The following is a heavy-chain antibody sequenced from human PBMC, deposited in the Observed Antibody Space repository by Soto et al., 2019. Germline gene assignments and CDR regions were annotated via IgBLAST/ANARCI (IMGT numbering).Heavy chain of an antibody. V-gene: IGHV4-39*02. D-gene: IGHD4-4*01. CDR2: IYYSGST. J-gene: IGHJ4*02. CDR1: GGSISSSSYY. CDR3: ARDGPVMTTVPTPLAY. Sequence: SETLSLTCTVSGGSISSSSYYWGWIRQPPGKGLEWIGSIYYSGSTYYNPSLKSRVTISVDTSKNQFSLKLSSVTAADTAVYYCARDGPVMTTVPTPLAYWGQGTLVTVSS.